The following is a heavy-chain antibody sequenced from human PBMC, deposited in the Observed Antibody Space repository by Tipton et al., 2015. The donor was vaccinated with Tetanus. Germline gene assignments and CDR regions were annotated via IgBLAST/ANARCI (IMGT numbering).Heavy chain of an antibody. CDR2: VYPTGST. J-gene: IGHJ6*02. Sequence: TLSLTCTVSGASVSGGTDYWTWIRQPPGKGLEWIGHVYPTGSTYYNPSLESRITLSVDRSRNQFSLNMWSVTTADTAMYYCARFYCGGACHSPYYNWMDVWGQGTAVTVS. V-gene: IGHV4-61*01. CDR1: GASVSGGTDY. D-gene: IGHD2-21*02. CDR3: ARFYCGGACHSPYYNWMDV.